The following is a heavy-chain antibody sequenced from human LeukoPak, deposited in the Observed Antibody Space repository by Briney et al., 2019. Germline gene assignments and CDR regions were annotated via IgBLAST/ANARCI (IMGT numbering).Heavy chain of an antibody. CDR2: IYYSGST. V-gene: IGHV4-39*01. J-gene: IGHJ4*02. D-gene: IGHD4-11*01. Sequence: GSLRLSCAASGFTFSSYSMNWVRQAPGKGLEWIGSIYYSGSTYYNPSLKSRVTISVDTSKNQFSLKLSSVTAADTAVYYCARPSRMTTQSQVDYWGQGTLVTVSS. CDR1: GFTFSSYSMN. CDR3: ARPSRMTTQSQVDY.